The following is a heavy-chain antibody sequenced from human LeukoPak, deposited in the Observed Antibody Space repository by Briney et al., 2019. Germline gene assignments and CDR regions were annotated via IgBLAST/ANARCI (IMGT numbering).Heavy chain of an antibody. CDR1: GFIASDYG. D-gene: IGHD2-21*02. Sequence: GGSLRLSCEVSGFIASDYGFHWVRQAPGKGLQWVAFVGYDATIKKYADSVKGRFTISRDNSKNTLYLDISSLRDDGRALYFCARDYCGGDCYSEAYYYFDLWGRGTLLTVSS. CDR3: ARDYCGGDCYSEAYYYFDL. CDR2: VGYDATIK. V-gene: IGHV3-30*02. J-gene: IGHJ2*01.